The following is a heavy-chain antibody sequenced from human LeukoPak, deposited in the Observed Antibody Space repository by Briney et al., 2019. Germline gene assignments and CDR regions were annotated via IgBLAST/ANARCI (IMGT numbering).Heavy chain of an antibody. Sequence: GRSLRLSCAASGFTFSSYGMHWVRQAPGKGLEWVAVISYGGSNKYYADSVKGRFTISRDNSKNTLYLQMNSLRAEDTAVYYCAKAFYDILTGFPNWGQGTLVTVSS. CDR2: ISYGGSNK. CDR1: GFTFSSYG. CDR3: AKAFYDILTGFPN. V-gene: IGHV3-30*18. J-gene: IGHJ4*02. D-gene: IGHD3-9*01.